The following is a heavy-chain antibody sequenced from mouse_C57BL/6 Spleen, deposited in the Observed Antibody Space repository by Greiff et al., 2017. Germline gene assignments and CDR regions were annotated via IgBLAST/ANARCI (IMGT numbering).Heavy chain of an antibody. J-gene: IGHJ1*03. Sequence: VQLQQPGTELVKPGASVKLSCKASGYTFTSYWMHWVKQRPGKGLEWIGNINPSNGGTNYIENLKSKATLSVDKSYSTASMQISSLTSEDSADYYGARHYSVDVYGYCDFWGTGTTVTGSA. D-gene: IGHD1-2*01. CDR3: ARHYSVDVYGYCDF. V-gene: IGHV1-53*01. CDR2: INPSNGGT. CDR1: GYTFTSYW.